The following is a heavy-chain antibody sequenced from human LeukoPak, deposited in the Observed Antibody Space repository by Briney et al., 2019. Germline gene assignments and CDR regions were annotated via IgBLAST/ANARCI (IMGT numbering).Heavy chain of an antibody. V-gene: IGHV3-30*19. CDR2: IWYDGSNK. CDR1: GFTFSSYG. Sequence: GGSLRLSCAASGFTFSSYGMHWVRQAPGKGLEWVAVIWYDGSNKYYADSVKGRFTISRDNSKNTLYLQMNSLRAEDTAVYYCARGPLGYYDSSGYYYASTYYFDYWGQGTLVTVSS. J-gene: IGHJ4*02. D-gene: IGHD3-22*01. CDR3: ARGPLGYYDSSGYYYASTYYFDY.